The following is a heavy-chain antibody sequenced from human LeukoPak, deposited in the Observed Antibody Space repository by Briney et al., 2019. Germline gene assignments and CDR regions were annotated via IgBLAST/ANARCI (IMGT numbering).Heavy chain of an antibody. CDR2: ISSSSSYI. D-gene: IGHD5-24*01. Sequence: PGGSLRLSCAASGFTFSSYSMNWVRQAPGKGLEWVSSISSSSSYIYYADSVKGRFTISRDNAKNSLYLQMNSLRAEDTAVYYCATLGGAYAYNYGFDYWGQGTLVTVSS. V-gene: IGHV3-21*01. J-gene: IGHJ4*02. CDR1: GFTFSSYS. CDR3: ATLGGAYAYNYGFDY.